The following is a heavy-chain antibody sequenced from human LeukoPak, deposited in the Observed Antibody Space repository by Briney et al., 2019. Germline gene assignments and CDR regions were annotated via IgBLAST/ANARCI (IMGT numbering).Heavy chain of an antibody. CDR2: IIPIFGTA. CDR3: ARNEVGANSYYYYYGMDG. Sequence: SVRVSCAASGGTFSGYAISWVRQAPGQGLEWVGGIIPIFGTANYAQKFQGRVTITADKSTSTAYMELSSLRSEDTAVYYCARNEVGANSYYYYYGMDGWGQGTTVTVSS. J-gene: IGHJ6*02. D-gene: IGHD1-26*01. V-gene: IGHV1-69*06. CDR1: GGTFSGYA.